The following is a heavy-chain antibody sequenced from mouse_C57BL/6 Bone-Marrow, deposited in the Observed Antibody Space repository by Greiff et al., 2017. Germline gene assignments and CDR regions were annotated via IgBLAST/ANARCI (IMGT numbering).Heavy chain of an antibody. CDR3: ARYDYYGSSPRAMDY. CDR2: IYPSDSET. Sequence: QVQLQQPGAELVRPGSSVKLSCKASGYTFTSYWMDWVKQRPGQGLEWIGNIYPSDSETHYNQKFKDKATLTVDKSSSTAYMQLSSLTSEDSAVYYCARYDYYGSSPRAMDYWGQGTSGTVSS. J-gene: IGHJ4*01. CDR1: GYTFTSYW. V-gene: IGHV1-61*01. D-gene: IGHD1-1*01.